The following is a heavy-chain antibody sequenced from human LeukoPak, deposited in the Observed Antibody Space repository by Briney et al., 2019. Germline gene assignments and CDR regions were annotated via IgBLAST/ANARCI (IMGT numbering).Heavy chain of an antibody. CDR2: ISSSSSYI. Sequence: GGSLRLSCAASGFTFSTYSMNWVRQAPGKGLGWVSSISSSSSYIYYADSVKGRFTISRDNAKNSLYLQMNSLRAEDTAVYYCARASGWYVFDYWGQGTLVTVSS. CDR3: ARASGWYVFDY. V-gene: IGHV3-21*01. CDR1: GFTFSTYS. D-gene: IGHD6-19*01. J-gene: IGHJ4*02.